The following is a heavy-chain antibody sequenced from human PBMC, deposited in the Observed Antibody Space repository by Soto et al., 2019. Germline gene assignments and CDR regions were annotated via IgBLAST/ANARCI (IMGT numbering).Heavy chain of an antibody. CDR1: GYTFTTYA. CDR2: INPASGHT. V-gene: IGHV1-3*01. J-gene: IGHJ6*02. CDR3: GRSVVGATGEILYNAMDV. D-gene: IGHD1-26*01. Sequence: QVQLVQSGAEVKKPGASVKVSCKASGYTFTTYALHWVRQAPGQRPEWMGWINPASGHTKYSKKFQDRVTITRDKSGSKGYMELSSLRSEDTGVYYCGRSVVGATGEILYNAMDVWGQGTTVTVSS.